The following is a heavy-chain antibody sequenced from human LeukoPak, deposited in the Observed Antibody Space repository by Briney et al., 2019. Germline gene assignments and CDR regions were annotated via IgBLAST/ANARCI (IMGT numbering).Heavy chain of an antibody. J-gene: IGHJ4*02. CDR1: GYTFTGYY. Sequence: ASVKVSCKASGYTFTGYYMHWVRQAPGQGLEWMGWINPNSGGTNYAQKFQGRVTLTRDTTISTAYMELSRLRSDDTVVYYCARESELSFHTFSYWGQGTLVTVSS. V-gene: IGHV1-2*02. CDR3: ARESELSFHTFSY. D-gene: IGHD3-3*02. CDR2: INPNSGGT.